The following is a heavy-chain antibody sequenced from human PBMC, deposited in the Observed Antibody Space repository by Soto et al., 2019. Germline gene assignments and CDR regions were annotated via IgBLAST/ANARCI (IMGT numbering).Heavy chain of an antibody. V-gene: IGHV1-18*01. CDR2: ISADNDNT. CDR1: GYTFTKYG. J-gene: IGHJ4*02. Sequence: VQLVQSGGEVRKPGASVTVSCRASGYTFTKYGISWVRQAPGQGLEWMGWISADNDNTNYAQNLQGRVTMTTDTSPSTAYMPLRSLRSDDTAVYFCARGTSGYDYGLFDFWGQGTLVTVSS. CDR3: ARGTSGYDYGLFDF. D-gene: IGHD5-12*01.